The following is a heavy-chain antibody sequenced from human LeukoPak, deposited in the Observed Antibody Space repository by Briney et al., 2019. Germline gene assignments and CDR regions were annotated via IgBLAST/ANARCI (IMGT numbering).Heavy chain of an antibody. CDR2: IYYSGST. CDR1: GGSISSYY. D-gene: IGHD2-2*01. Sequence: KSSETLSLTCTVSGGSISSYYWSWIRQPPGKGLEWIGYIYYSGSTNYNPSLKSRVTISVDTSKNQFSLKLSSVTAADTAVYYCARAPSLRNQLAYKGPYYYYYYMDVWGKGTTVTVSS. J-gene: IGHJ6*03. V-gene: IGHV4-59*01. CDR3: ARAPSLRNQLAYKGPYYYYYYMDV.